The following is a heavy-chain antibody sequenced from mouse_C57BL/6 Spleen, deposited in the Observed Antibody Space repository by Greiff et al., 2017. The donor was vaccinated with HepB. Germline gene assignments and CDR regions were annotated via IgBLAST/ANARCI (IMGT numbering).Heavy chain of an antibody. J-gene: IGHJ4*01. V-gene: IGHV1-61*01. CDR2: IYPSDSET. CDR3: ARGGNYERNRAMDY. CDR1: GYTFTSYW. D-gene: IGHD2-1*01. Sequence: VQLQQSGAELVRPGSSVKLSCKASGYTFTSYWMDWVKQRPGQGLEWIGNIYPSDSETHYNQKFKDKATLTVDKSSSTAYMQLSSLTSEDSAVYYCARGGNYERNRAMDYWGQGTSVTVSS.